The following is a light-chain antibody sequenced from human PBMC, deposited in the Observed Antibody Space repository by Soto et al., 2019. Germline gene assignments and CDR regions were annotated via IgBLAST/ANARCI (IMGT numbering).Light chain of an antibody. CDR1: SSNIGAGYD. J-gene: IGLJ2*01. Sequence: QSVLTQPPSVSGAPGQRVTISCTGSSSNIGAGYDVHWYQHLPATAPKLLIYGNNNRPSGVPDRFSGSKSGTSASLAITGLQDEDEADFYCQSYDKSLSSSVFGGGTKLTVL. V-gene: IGLV1-40*01. CDR3: QSYDKSLSSSV. CDR2: GNN.